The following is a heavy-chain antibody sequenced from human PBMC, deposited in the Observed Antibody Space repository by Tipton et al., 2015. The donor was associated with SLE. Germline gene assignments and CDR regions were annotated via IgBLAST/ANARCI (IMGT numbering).Heavy chain of an antibody. CDR3: ARGWGRSSAYFDY. CDR2: IYTGGNT. CDR1: GDSIGRYY. V-gene: IGHV4-4*09. Sequence: TLSLTCTVSGDSIGRYYWNWIRQPPGKGLEWIGYIYTGGNTNYNPSLKSRVTISVDTSKNRFSLSLGPVTAADTAVYYCARGWGRSSAYFDYWGQGTLVTVSS. J-gene: IGHJ4*02. D-gene: IGHD6-6*01.